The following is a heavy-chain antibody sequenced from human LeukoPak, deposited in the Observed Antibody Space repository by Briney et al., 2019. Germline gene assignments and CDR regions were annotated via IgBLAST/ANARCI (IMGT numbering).Heavy chain of an antibody. CDR1: GFTFDDYA. Sequence: GRSLRLSCAASGFTFDDYAMHWARQAPGKGLEWVSGISWNSGSIGYADSVKGRFTISRDNAKNSLYLQMNSLRAEDTALYYCAPQKGLNGDYVQWGQGTLVTVSS. V-gene: IGHV3-9*01. CDR2: ISWNSGSI. D-gene: IGHD4-17*01. J-gene: IGHJ4*02. CDR3: APQKGLNGDYVQ.